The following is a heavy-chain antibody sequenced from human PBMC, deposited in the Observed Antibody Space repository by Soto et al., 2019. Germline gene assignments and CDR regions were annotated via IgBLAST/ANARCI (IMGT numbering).Heavy chain of an antibody. CDR1: GYTFTGHY. CDR3: VREAYCSGGSCHPDY. Sequence: QVQLVQSGAEVKKPGASVKVSCKASGYTFTGHYMHWVRQAPGQGLEWMGDINANSGFTHYRQKFQGRVTMTRDTAISTADMELSRLRSDDTAVYYCVREAYCSGGSCHPDYWGQGTLVTVSS. D-gene: IGHD2-15*01. J-gene: IGHJ4*02. V-gene: IGHV1-2*02. CDR2: INANSGFT.